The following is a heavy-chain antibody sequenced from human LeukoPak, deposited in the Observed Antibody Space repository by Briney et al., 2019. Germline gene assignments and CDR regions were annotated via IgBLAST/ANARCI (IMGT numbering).Heavy chain of an antibody. Sequence: GRSLRLSCAASGFTFSSYGMHWVRQAPGKGLEWVAVISYDGSNKYYADSVKGRFTISRDNSKNTLYLQMNSLRAEDTAVYYCARASSGSYYGYYYYGMDVWGQGTTVTVSS. CDR2: ISYDGSNK. V-gene: IGHV3-30*19. CDR1: GFTFSSYG. CDR3: ARASSGSYYGYYYYGMDV. J-gene: IGHJ6*02. D-gene: IGHD1-26*01.